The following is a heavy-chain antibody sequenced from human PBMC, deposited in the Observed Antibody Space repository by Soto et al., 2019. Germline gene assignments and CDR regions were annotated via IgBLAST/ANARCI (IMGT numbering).Heavy chain of an antibody. CDR1: GFTFSSYW. Sequence: EVQLVESGGGLVQPGGSLRLFCAASGFTFSSYWMHWVRQAPGKGLVWVSRVNSDGSSTSYADSVKGRFNISRDNAKNTLYLQMHSLRAEDTAVYYCVRTSLVVAAATREDYWGQGTLVTVSS. D-gene: IGHD2-15*01. J-gene: IGHJ4*02. V-gene: IGHV3-74*01. CDR3: VRTSLVVAAATREDY. CDR2: VNSDGSST.